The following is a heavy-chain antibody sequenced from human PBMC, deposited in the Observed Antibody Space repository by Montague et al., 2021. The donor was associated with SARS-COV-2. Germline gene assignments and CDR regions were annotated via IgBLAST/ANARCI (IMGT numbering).Heavy chain of an antibody. CDR1: GDSISSSSYN. CDR2: VHYNGRT. Sequence: SETLSLTCTVSGDSISSSSYNWGWIRQPPGKGLEWIGSVHYNGRTYYNPSLKSRVTIYVDTSKNQISLRLSSVTAADTAVYYSTRHVHVTWAEPSPGFDYWGQGTLVTVSS. J-gene: IGHJ4*02. V-gene: IGHV4-39*01. D-gene: IGHD1-1*01. CDR3: TRHVHVTWAEPSPGFDY.